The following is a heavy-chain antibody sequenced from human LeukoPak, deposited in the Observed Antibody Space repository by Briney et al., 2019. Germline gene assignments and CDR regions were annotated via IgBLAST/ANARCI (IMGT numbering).Heavy chain of an antibody. V-gene: IGHV4-59*01. J-gene: IGHJ4*02. Sequence: SETLSLTCTLSGGSINDASWNWIRKPPGQGLEWIGYIYHSGGTNYHPSLKSRVTISLDTSKNQFSLKLSSVTAADTAVYYCARVGTYYRSLDSWGQGTLVTVSS. CDR1: GGSINDAS. D-gene: IGHD3-10*01. CDR2: IYHSGGT. CDR3: ARVGTYYRSLDS.